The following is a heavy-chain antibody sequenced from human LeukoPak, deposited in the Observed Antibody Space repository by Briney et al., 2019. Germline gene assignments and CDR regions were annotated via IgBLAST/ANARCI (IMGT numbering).Heavy chain of an antibody. CDR2: ISYDGSNK. Sequence: GGSLRLSCAASGFTFSSYAMHWVRQAPGKGLEWVAVISYDGSNKYYADSVKGRFTISRDNSKNTLYLQMNSLRAEDTAVYYCARLRRELLPYFDYWGQGTLVTVSS. D-gene: IGHD1-26*01. J-gene: IGHJ4*02. CDR1: GFTFSSYA. CDR3: ARLRRELLPYFDY. V-gene: IGHV3-30*14.